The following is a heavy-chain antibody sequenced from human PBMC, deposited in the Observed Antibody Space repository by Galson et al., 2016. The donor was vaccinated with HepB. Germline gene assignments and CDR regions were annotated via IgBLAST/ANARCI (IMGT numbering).Heavy chain of an antibody. Sequence: SLRLSCAASGITFSNYGMHWVRQAPGKGLEWVALIWNDGSKKYYADSVKGRFTISRDNSKNTLYLQMNSLRAEDTAVYYCARAPVTSTTCCYYFDYWGQGTLVTVSS. CDR3: ARAPVTSTTCCYYFDY. D-gene: IGHD2-2*01. CDR1: GITFSNYG. J-gene: IGHJ4*02. V-gene: IGHV3-33*01. CDR2: IWNDGSKK.